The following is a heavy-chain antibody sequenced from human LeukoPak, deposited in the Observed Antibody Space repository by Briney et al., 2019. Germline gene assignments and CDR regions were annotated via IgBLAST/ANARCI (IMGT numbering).Heavy chain of an antibody. Sequence: SETLSLTCSVSGVSISAYYWSWIRQPAGKGLEWIGRIYPGESIYASENTNYNPSLKSRVSMSGDTSKNQVSLKLRSVTATDTAVYYCARDPTTVTTIFDSWGQGTLVTVSS. D-gene: IGHD4-17*01. CDR2: IYPGESIYASENT. J-gene: IGHJ4*02. CDR1: GVSISAYY. CDR3: ARDPTTVTTIFDS. V-gene: IGHV4-4*07.